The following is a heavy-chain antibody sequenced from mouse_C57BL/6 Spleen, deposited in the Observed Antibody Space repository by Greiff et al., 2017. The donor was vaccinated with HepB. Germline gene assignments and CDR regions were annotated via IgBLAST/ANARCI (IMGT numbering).Heavy chain of an antibody. CDR2: IYPRSGNT. Sequence: VQLQESGAELARPGASVKLSCKASGYTFTSYGISWVKQRTGQGLEWIGEIYPRSGNTYYNEKFKGKATLTADKSSSTAYMELRSLTSEDSAVYFCARGPYGNYLDYWGQGTTLTVSS. J-gene: IGHJ2*01. CDR1: GYTFTSYG. D-gene: IGHD2-1*01. CDR3: ARGPYGNYLDY. V-gene: IGHV1-81*01.